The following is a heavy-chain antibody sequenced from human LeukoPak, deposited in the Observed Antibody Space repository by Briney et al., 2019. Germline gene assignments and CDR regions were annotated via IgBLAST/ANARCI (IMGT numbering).Heavy chain of an antibody. J-gene: IGHJ4*02. V-gene: IGHV3-23*01. Sequence: GGSLRLSCAASGFTFSSYAMSWVRQAPGKGLEWVSAISGSGGSTYHADSVKGRFTISRDNSKNTLYLQMNSLRAEDTAVYYCAKGEVGATIGGYYFDYWGQGTLVTVSS. D-gene: IGHD1-26*01. CDR3: AKGEVGATIGGYYFDY. CDR1: GFTFSSYA. CDR2: ISGSGGST.